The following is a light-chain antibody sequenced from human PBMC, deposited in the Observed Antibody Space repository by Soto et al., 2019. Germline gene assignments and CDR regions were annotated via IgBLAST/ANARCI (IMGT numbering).Light chain of an antibody. V-gene: IGLV1-40*01. J-gene: IGLJ1*01. Sequence: QSALTQPPSVSGAPGQRVTISCTGSSSNIGAGYDVHWYQQRPGTAPKLLIYGNKNRPSGVPDRFSGSKSGTSASLAITGLQAGDEADYYCQSYDSSLSVSYVFGTGTKVTVL. CDR2: GNK. CDR1: SSNIGAGYD. CDR3: QSYDSSLSVSYV.